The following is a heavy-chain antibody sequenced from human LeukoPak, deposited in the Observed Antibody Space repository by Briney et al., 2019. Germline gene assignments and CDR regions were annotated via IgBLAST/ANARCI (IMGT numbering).Heavy chain of an antibody. CDR2: ISYDGSNK. Sequence: GGSLRLSCAASGFTFSSYGMHWVRQAPGKGLEWVAVISYDGSNKYYADSVRGRFTISRDNSKNTLYLQMNSLRAEDTAVYYCAKDLGDDYGDSGAFDILGQGTMVTVSS. CDR1: GFTFSSYG. D-gene: IGHD4-17*01. CDR3: AKDLGDDYGDSGAFDI. J-gene: IGHJ3*02. V-gene: IGHV3-30*18.